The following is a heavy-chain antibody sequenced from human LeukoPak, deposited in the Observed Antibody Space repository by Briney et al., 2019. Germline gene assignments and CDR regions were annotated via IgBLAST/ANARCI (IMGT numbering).Heavy chain of an antibody. CDR1: GFIFSSYN. Sequence: GGSLRLSCAASGFIFSSYNMNWVRQAPGKGLEWVSSISTSSSYIYYADSVKGRFTISRDNAKNSLYLQMNSLRGEDTAVYYCARVLGYNYDSRGHDYWGQGTLVTVSS. CDR2: ISTSSSYI. CDR3: ARVLGYNYDSRGHDY. D-gene: IGHD3-22*01. V-gene: IGHV3-21*01. J-gene: IGHJ4*02.